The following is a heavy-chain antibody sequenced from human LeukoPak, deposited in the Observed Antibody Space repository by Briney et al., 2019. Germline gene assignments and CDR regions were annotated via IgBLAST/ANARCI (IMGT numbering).Heavy chain of an antibody. CDR1: GFTFSSYS. J-gene: IGHJ4*02. CDR3: ARATEGGYY. V-gene: IGHV3-21*01. Sequence: GGSLRLSCAASGFTFSSYSMNWVRQAPGKGLEWVSSISRSSNYKYYADSVKGRFTISRDNAKNTLYLQMNSLRAEDTAVYYCARATEGGYYWGQGTLVTVSS. D-gene: IGHD4-17*01. CDR2: ISRSSNYK.